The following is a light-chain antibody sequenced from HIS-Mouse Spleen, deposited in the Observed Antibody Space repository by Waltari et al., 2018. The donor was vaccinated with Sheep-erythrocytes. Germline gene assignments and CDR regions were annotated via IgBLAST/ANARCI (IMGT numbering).Light chain of an antibody. CDR2: DVS. CDR3: SSYTSSSTLVV. V-gene: IGLV2-14*03. J-gene: IGLJ2*01. Sequence: SCTGTSSDVGGSNYVSWYQQHPGKAPKLMIYDVSNRPSGVSNRFSGSKSGNTASLTISGLQAEDEADYYCSSYTSSSTLVVFGGGTKLTVL. CDR1: SSDVGGSNY.